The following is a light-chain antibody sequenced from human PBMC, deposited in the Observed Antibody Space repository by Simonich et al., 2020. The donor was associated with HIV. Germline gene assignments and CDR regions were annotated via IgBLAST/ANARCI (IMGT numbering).Light chain of an antibody. CDR3: QQYYSTPRT. J-gene: IGKJ1*01. CDR2: WAS. Sequence: DIVMTQSPDSLAVSLGERDTINCKSSQSVLYSSNNKNYLVWYQQKPGQPPKLLIYWASTRESGVPDRFSGSGSGTDFTLTISSLQAEDVAVYNCQQYYSTPRTFGQGTKVEIK. V-gene: IGKV4-1*01. CDR1: QSVLYSSNNKNY.